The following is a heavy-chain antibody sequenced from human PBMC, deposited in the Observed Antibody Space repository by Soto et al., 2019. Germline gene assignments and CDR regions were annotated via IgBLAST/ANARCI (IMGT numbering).Heavy chain of an antibody. Sequence: EVQLLESGGGLVKPGGSLRLSCAASGFTFSKYAMSWVRLAPGKGLEWVSSISANGGITDYADSVKGRFTISRDNFQNILSLQMDSLTGDDTALYFCDKDKYTDSVRKVWFFDYWGRGTLVTVSS. CDR1: GFTFSKYA. V-gene: IGHV3-23*01. J-gene: IGHJ2*01. CDR2: ISANGGIT. CDR3: DKDKYTDSVRKVWFFDY. D-gene: IGHD2-15*01.